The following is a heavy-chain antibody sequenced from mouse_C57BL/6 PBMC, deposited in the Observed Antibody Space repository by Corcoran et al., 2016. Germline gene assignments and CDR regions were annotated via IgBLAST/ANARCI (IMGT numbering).Heavy chain of an antibody. CDR1: GYSFTSYY. Sequence: QVQLQQSGPELVKPGASVKISCKASGYSFTSYYIHWVKQRPGQGLEWIGWIYPGSGNTKYNEKFKGKATRTADTSSSTAYMQLSSLTSEDSAVYYCARHYYGSSYIDYWGQGTTLTVSS. D-gene: IGHD1-1*01. V-gene: IGHV1-66*01. J-gene: IGHJ2*01. CDR2: IYPGSGNT. CDR3: ARHYYGSSYIDY.